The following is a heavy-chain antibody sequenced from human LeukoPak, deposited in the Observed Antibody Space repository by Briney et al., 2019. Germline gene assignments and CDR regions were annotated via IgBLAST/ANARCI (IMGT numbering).Heavy chain of an antibody. J-gene: IGHJ3*02. CDR2: ISSSSSYI. CDR3: TRDYYDSYAFDI. D-gene: IGHD3-22*01. CDR1: GFTFSSYS. V-gene: IGHV3-21*01. Sequence: PGGSLRLSCAASGFTFSSYSMNWVRQAPGKGLEWVSSISSSSSYIYYADSVKGRFTISRDNAKNSLYLQMNSLRAEDTAMYYCTRDYYDSYAFDIWGQGTMVTVSS.